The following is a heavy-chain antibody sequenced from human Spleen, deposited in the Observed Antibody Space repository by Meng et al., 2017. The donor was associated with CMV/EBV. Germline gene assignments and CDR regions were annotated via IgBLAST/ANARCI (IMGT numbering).Heavy chain of an antibody. J-gene: IGHJ4*02. V-gene: IGHV2-5*01. CDR2: IYGYDDK. CDR1: GVG. D-gene: IGHD2-2*02. CDR3: AHSGYCSSTSCYRLENYFDY. Sequence: GVGVVLIRQPPGTLLEWLALIYGYDDKRYSPSLKSRLTIAKDTSKIQVSLRMTNMDPVDTGTYYCAHSGYCSSTSCYRLENYFDYWGQGTLVPSPQ.